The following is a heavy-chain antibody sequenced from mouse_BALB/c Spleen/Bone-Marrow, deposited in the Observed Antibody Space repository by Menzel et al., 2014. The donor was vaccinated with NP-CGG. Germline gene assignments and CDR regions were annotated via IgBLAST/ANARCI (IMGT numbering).Heavy chain of an antibody. CDR2: IYPGDGDT. J-gene: IGHJ4*01. D-gene: IGHD4-1*02. V-gene: IGHV1-82*01. CDR3: ARPLNWDPYAMDY. CDR1: GYAFSGSW. Sequence: QVQLQQSGPELVKPGASVKISCKASGYAFSGSWMNWVKQRPGQGLEWIGRIYPGDGDTKYNGKFKGKATLTADKSSSTAYMQLSSLTSVDSAVYFCARPLNWDPYAMDYWGQGTSVTVSS.